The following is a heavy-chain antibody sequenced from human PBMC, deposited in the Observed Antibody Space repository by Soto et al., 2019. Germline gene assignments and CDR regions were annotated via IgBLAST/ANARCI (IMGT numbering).Heavy chain of an antibody. J-gene: IGHJ6*03. CDR3: ARMVRGSNIDYYHYMDV. D-gene: IGHD3-10*01. V-gene: IGHV1-18*01. Sequence: QVQPVQSGAEVKKPGASVKVSCKASGYSFTSHGISWVRQAPGQGLEWMAWISASNGDTNYAQKFQGRVTVTTDTSTSTGYMELRSLRSEDTAVYYCARMVRGSNIDYYHYMDVWGKGTTVTVSS. CDR1: GYSFTSHG. CDR2: ISASNGDT.